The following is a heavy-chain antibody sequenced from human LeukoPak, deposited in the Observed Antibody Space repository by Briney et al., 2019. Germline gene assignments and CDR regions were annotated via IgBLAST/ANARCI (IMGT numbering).Heavy chain of an antibody. D-gene: IGHD2-15*01. CDR1: GFTFSNYW. J-gene: IGHJ4*02. CDR2: INGDGSEK. Sequence: PGGSLRLSCEASGFTFSNYWMNWVRQSPGKGLEWVANINGDGSEKYYVDSVKGRFTISRDNAKNSLYMQMNSLRAEDTAVYYCGRGLSSAVDIWGEGTLVTVSS. V-gene: IGHV3-7*04. CDR3: GRGLSSAVDI.